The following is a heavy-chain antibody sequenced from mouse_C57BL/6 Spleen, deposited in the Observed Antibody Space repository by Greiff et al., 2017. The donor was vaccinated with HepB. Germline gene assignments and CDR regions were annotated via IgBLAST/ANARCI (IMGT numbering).Heavy chain of an antibody. Sequence: VQLQQSGTELVKPGASVKLSCKASGYTFTSYWMHWVKQRPGQGLEWIGNINPSNGGTNYNEKFKSKATLTVDKSSSTAYMQLSSLTSEDSAVYYCAHLLANWDLFAYWGQGTLVTVSA. D-gene: IGHD4-1*01. CDR1: GYTFTSYW. V-gene: IGHV1-53*01. CDR2: INPSNGGT. J-gene: IGHJ3*01. CDR3: AHLLANWDLFAY.